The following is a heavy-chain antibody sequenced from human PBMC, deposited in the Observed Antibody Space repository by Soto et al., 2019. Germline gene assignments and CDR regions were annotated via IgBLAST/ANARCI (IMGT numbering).Heavy chain of an antibody. V-gene: IGHV3-30*03. Sequence: QVQLVESGGGVVQPGRSPRLSCAASGFSFNYYGMHWVRQAPGKGLEWVAVISYDGSNKYYADSVKGRFTISRDNSKNTVYLQMNSLRAEDTAVCYCATDPGFCSTSSCSLEYWGQGTLVTVSS. CDR2: ISYDGSNK. CDR3: ATDPGFCSTSSCSLEY. D-gene: IGHD2-15*01. CDR1: GFSFNYYG. J-gene: IGHJ4*02.